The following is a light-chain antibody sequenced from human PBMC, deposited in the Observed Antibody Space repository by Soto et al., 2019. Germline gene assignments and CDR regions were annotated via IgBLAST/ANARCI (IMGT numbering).Light chain of an antibody. CDR1: QSISNH. J-gene: IGKJ1*01. CDR2: SAS. V-gene: IGKV1-39*01. Sequence: TLSPSSLSASGEERVMISFRASQSISNHLNWYQQKPGNAPKLLIFSASSLQSAGPSRFSGSGSWTEFTLTISSRQSEDFAVYYCQQYNSNSPWTFGRGTKVDIK. CDR3: QQYNSNSPWT.